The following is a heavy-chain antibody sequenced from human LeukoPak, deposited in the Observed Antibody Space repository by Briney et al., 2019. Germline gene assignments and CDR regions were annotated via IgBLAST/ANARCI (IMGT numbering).Heavy chain of an antibody. Sequence: ASVKVSCKVSGYTLTELSMHWVRQAPGKGLKWMGGFDPEDGETTYAQKFQGRVTITADESTSTAYMELSSLRSEDTAVYYCARGEYQLLFYDYWGQGTLVTVSS. CDR1: GYTLTELS. CDR2: FDPEDGET. V-gene: IGHV1-24*01. D-gene: IGHD2-2*01. CDR3: ARGEYQLLFYDY. J-gene: IGHJ4*02.